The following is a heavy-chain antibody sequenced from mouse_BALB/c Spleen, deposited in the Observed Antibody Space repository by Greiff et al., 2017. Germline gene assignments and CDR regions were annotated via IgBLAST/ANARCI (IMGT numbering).Heavy chain of an antibody. J-gene: IGHJ3*01. D-gene: IGHD2-14*01. CDR2: INSNGGST. CDR1: GFTFSSYG. CDR3: ARDRSLAY. Sequence: DVKLVESGGGLVQPGGSLKLSCAASGFTFSSYGMSWVRQTPDKRLELVATINSNGGSTYYPDSVKGRFTISRDNAKNTLYLQMSSLKSEDTAMYYCARDRSLAYWGQGTLVTVSA. V-gene: IGHV5-6-3*01.